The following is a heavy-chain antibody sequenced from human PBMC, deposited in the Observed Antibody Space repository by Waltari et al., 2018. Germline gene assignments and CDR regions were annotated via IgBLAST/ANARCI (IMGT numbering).Heavy chain of an antibody. Sequence: EVQLVESGGGLVKPGGSLRLSCEASGFNFSDYTMNWVRQVPGMVLGLFSSIFVLSCYIFSAPSVKGRFTISRDNARNSLYLQIKWPRVEDSAIYFCARGCRVVATTFVDFWGRGTQLVVSS. J-gene: IGHJ4*02. CDR1: GFNFSDYT. CDR3: ARGCRVVATTFVDF. CDR2: IFVLSCYI. V-gene: IGHV3-21*02. D-gene: IGHD5-12*01.